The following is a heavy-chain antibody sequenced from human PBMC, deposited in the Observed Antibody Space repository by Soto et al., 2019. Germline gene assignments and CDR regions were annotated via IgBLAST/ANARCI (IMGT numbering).Heavy chain of an antibody. Sequence: QVQLVESGGGVVQPGRSPRLSCEASGFTFRSHGMHWVRQAPGKGLEWLAVIWYDGSEKYYADSVKGRFTISRDNSKNTLYLQMNSLTVEDTAVYYCARWSDNKVVDPWGQGTVVTVS. V-gene: IGHV3-33*01. D-gene: IGHD1-1*01. CDR1: GFTFRSHG. CDR2: IWYDGSEK. J-gene: IGHJ5*02. CDR3: ARWSDNKVVDP.